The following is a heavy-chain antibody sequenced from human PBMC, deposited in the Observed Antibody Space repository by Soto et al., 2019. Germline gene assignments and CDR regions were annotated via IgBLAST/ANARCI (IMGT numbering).Heavy chain of an antibody. D-gene: IGHD3-10*01. J-gene: IGHJ5*02. CDR2: IYYSGST. CDR3: ARVRWYYGSGISTWLDP. V-gene: IGHV4-30-4*01. CDR1: GGSISSGDYY. Sequence: SETLSLTCTVSGGSISSGDYYWSWIRQPPGKGLEWIGYIYYSGSTYYNPSLKSRVTISVDTSKNQFSLKLSSVTAADTAVYYCARVRWYYGSGISTWLDPWGQGTLVTVSS.